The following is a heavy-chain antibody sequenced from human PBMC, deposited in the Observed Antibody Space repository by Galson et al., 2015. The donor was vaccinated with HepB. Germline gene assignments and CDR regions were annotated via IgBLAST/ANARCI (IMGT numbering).Heavy chain of an antibody. D-gene: IGHD6-19*01. CDR3: ARSIAVALFAFDY. CDR1: GFTFSSYA. Sequence: SLRLSCAASGFTFSSYAMHWVRQAPGKGLEWVAVISYDGSNEYYADSVKGRFTISRDNSKNTLYLQMNSLRAEDTAVYYCARSIAVALFAFDYWGQGTLVTVSS. V-gene: IGHV3-30-3*01. CDR2: ISYDGSNE. J-gene: IGHJ4*02.